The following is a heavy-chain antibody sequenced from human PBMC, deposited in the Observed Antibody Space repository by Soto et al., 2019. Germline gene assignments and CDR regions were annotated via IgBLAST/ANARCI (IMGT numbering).Heavy chain of an antibody. CDR2: ISRKNETI. CDR3: AKDRGFLDGIDY. V-gene: IGHV3-9*01. Sequence: GGSLRLSCAASGFSFDDYAMHWVRQAPGKGLEWVSIISRKNETIVYADSVKGRFTISRDNAKKSLYLQMNSLRPGDTALYYCAKDRGFLDGIDYWGQGTPVTVSS. D-gene: IGHD3-3*01. CDR1: GFSFDDYA. J-gene: IGHJ4*02.